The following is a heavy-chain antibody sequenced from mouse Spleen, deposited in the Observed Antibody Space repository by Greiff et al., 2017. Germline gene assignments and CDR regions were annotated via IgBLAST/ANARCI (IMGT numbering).Heavy chain of an antibody. V-gene: IGHV1-74*01. J-gene: IGHJ3*01. Sequence: VQLQQPGAELVKPGASVKVSCKASGYTFTSYWMHWVKQRPGQGLEWIGRIHPSDSDTNYNQKFKGKATLTVDKSSSTAYMHLSSLTSEDSAVYYCAITTGLAWFAYWGQGTLVTVSA. CDR1: GYTFTSYW. CDR2: IHPSDSDT. CDR3: AITTGLAWFAY. D-gene: IGHD2-12*01.